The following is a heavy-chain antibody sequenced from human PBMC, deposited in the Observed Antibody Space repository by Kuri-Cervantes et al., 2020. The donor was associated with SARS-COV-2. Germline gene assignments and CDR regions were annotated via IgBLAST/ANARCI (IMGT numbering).Heavy chain of an antibody. CDR2: IYHSGST. J-gene: IGHJ4*02. CDR1: GYSITNGYY. Sequence: GSLRLSCSVSGYSITNGYYWGWIRQPPGKGLEWIGSIYHSGSTYYNPSLKSRVTISVDTSKNQFSLKLSSVTAADTAVYYCARHGGIAVAGTSDYWGQGTLVTVSS. CDR3: ARHGGIAVAGTSDY. D-gene: IGHD6-19*01. V-gene: IGHV4-38-2*01.